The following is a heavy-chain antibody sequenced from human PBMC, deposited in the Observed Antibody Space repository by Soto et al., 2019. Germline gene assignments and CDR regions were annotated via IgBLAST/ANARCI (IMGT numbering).Heavy chain of an antibody. J-gene: IGHJ4*02. D-gene: IGHD5-12*01. V-gene: IGHV4-59*04. CDR2: IYYSGST. CDR3: ARHRTPRVPTISYFDY. CDR1: GGSFSPNY. Sequence: PSETLSLTCTVSGGSFSPNYWAWIRQPPGKGLEWIGNIYYSGSTSYNPSLKSRVTISVDTSKNQFSLNLSSVTAADRAIYYCARHRTPRVPTISYFDYWGQGTLVTVSS.